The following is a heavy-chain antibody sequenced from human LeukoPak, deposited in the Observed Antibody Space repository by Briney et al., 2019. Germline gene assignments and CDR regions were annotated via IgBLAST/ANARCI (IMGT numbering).Heavy chain of an antibody. V-gene: IGHV4-39*07. Sequence: SETLSLTCTVSGGSISSSSYYWGWIRQPPGKGLEWIGSIYYSGSTYYNPSLKSRVTISVDTSKNQFSLKLSSVTAADTAVYYCAAMSTTVVTRGNYFDYWGQGTLVTVSS. J-gene: IGHJ4*02. CDR1: GGSISSSSYY. CDR2: IYYSGST. D-gene: IGHD4-23*01. CDR3: AAMSTTVVTRGNYFDY.